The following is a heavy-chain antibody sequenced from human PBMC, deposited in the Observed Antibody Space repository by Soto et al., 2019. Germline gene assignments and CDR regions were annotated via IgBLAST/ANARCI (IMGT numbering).Heavy chain of an antibody. D-gene: IGHD6-13*01. V-gene: IGHV3-23*01. CDR2: ISGSGGST. J-gene: IGHJ4*02. Sequence: EVQLLESGGGLVQPGGSLRLSCAASGFTFSSYAMSWVRQAPGKGLEWVSAISGSGGSTSYADSVKGRFTISRDNSENTLYLQMNSLRAEDTAVYYCAKSPTGYRPPLDYWGQGTLVTVSS. CDR3: AKSPTGYRPPLDY. CDR1: GFTFSSYA.